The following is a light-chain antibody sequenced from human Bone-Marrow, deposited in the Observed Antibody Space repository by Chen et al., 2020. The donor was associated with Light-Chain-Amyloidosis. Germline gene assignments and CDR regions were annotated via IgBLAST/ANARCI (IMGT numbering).Light chain of an antibody. CDR2: SNN. CDR1: TSNIGSNT. V-gene: IGLV1-44*01. Sequence: QTALTQPPSASGTPGLRVTISCSGSTSNIGSNTVNWYQHLPGTAPKLLIHSNNQRPSGVPARFSGSKSGTAASLAISGLQSADEAIYYCAAWDDSLDVLYVFGTGTKVTVL. CDR3: AAWDDSLDVLYV. J-gene: IGLJ1*01.